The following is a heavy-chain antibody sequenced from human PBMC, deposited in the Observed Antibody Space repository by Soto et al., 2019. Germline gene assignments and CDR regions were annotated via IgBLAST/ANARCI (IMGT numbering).Heavy chain of an antibody. D-gene: IGHD6-19*01. V-gene: IGHV4-34*01. Sequence: PSETLSLTCAVYGGSFSGYYWSWIRQPPGKGLEWIGEINHSGSTNYNPSLKSRVTISVDTSKNQFSLKLSSVTAADTAVYYCARGGLAVAGRDFDYWGQRTLVTVSS. J-gene: IGHJ4*02. CDR1: GGSFSGYY. CDR3: ARGGLAVAGRDFDY. CDR2: INHSGST.